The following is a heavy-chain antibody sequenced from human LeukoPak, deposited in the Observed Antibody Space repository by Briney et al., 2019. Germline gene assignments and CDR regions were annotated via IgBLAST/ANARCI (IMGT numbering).Heavy chain of an antibody. V-gene: IGHV3-49*04. Sequence: PGRSLRLSCTASGFTFGDYAMSWVRQAPGKGLEWVGFIRSKAYGGTTEYAASVKGRFTISRDDSKSIAYLQMNSLKTEDTAVYYCTRSVYGMVRGVISSYNFDYWGQGTLVTVSS. D-gene: IGHD3-10*01. CDR1: GFTFGDYA. CDR3: TRSVYGMVRGVISSYNFDY. J-gene: IGHJ4*02. CDR2: IRSKAYGGTT.